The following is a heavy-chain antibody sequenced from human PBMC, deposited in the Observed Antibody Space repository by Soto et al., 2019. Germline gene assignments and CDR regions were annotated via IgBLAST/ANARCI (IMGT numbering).Heavy chain of an antibody. CDR2: IYYSGST. CDR1: GGSISSYY. J-gene: IGHJ5*02. D-gene: IGHD3-3*01. V-gene: IGHV4-59*01. CDR3: AREVRFLEWSNWFDP. Sequence: PSETLSLTCTVSGGSISSYYWSWIRQPPGKGLEWIGYIYYSGSTNYNPSLKSRVTISVDTSKNQFPLKLSSVTAADTAVYYCAREVRFLEWSNWFDPWGQGTLVTVSS.